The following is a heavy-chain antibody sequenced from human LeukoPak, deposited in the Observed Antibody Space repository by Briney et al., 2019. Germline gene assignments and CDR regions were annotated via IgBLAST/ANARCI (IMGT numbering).Heavy chain of an antibody. J-gene: IGHJ4*02. CDR2: IASGGGTP. V-gene: IGHV3-48*02. Sequence: GGSLRLSCVASGFTFRNYDMGWVRQTPGKGLEWVSNIASGGGTPFYADYVQGRFTISRDNAKNSLYLQMNTLRDEDTAVYYCAAYGDSTRGSFDYWGQGTLVTVFS. CDR1: GFTFRNYD. CDR3: AAYGDSTRGSFDY. D-gene: IGHD4-17*01.